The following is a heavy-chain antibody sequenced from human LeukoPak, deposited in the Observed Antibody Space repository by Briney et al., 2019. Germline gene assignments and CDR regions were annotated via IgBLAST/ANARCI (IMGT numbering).Heavy chain of an antibody. V-gene: IGHV3-53*01. D-gene: IGHD3-22*01. Sequence: PGGSLRLSCAASGFTVSSNYMSWVRQAPGKGLEWVSVIYSGGSTYYADSVKGRFTISRDNSKTTLYLQMNSLRAEDTSVYYCACSTYYYDSSGYYDGDYWGQGTLVTVSS. J-gene: IGHJ4*02. CDR1: GFTVSSNY. CDR3: ACSTYYYDSSGYYDGDY. CDR2: IYSGGST.